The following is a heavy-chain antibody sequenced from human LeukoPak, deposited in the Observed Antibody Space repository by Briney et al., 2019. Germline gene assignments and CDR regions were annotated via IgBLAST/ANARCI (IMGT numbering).Heavy chain of an antibody. Sequence: SGPTLVKPTQTLTLTCTFSGLSLSTNGVGVGWLRQPPGKALEWLALIYWNDDKRYSPSLKSRLTITKDTSKNQVVLTMTNVDPVDTGTYSGARQFSGWQINCFDPGGRGTLVTVSS. CDR2: IYWNDDK. CDR3: ARQFSGWQINCFDP. V-gene: IGHV2-5*01. J-gene: IGHJ5*02. D-gene: IGHD3-22*01. CDR1: GLSLSTNGVG.